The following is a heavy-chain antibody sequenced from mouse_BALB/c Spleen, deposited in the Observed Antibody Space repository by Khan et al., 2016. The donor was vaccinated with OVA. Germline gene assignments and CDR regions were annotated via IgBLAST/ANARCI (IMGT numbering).Heavy chain of an antibody. J-gene: IGHJ1*01. CDR1: GYTFTNYG. CDR2: INTYTGEP. Sequence: QIQLVQSGPELKKPGETVKISCKAPGYTFTNYGMNWVKQAPGKGLKWMGWINTYTGEPTYTDDFKGRFAFSLEPSASTAYLQINNLKNEDMATXFCARGASYWYFDVWGAGTTVTVSS. V-gene: IGHV9-1*02. CDR3: ARGASYWYFDV.